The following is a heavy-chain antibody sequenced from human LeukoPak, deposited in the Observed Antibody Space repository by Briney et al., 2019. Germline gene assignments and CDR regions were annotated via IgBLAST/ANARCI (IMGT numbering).Heavy chain of an antibody. CDR1: GFTFSHYY. J-gene: IGHJ4*02. CDR3: ARDVGYCSSTSCHLFDY. V-gene: IGHV3-7*01. Sequence: GGSXRLSCAASGFTFSHYYMSWVRQAPGKGLEWVPNIKQDGSEQFYLDSVKGRFTISRDNAKNSLYLQMNSLRAEDTAVYYCARDVGYCSSTSCHLFDYWGQGTLVTVSS. D-gene: IGHD2-2*01. CDR2: IKQDGSEQ.